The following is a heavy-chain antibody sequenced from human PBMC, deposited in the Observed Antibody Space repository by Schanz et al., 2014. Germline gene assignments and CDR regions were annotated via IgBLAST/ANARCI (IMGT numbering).Heavy chain of an antibody. J-gene: IGHJ4*02. Sequence: EVQLLESGGGLIQPGGSLRLSCAASGFTFSDYAMSWVRQAPGKGLEWVSTISGSGRSTYYADSVKGRFTISRDNSKNTLYLQLNSLRAEDSAGHYCAKSDGLAAFDSWGQGTLVTVSS. CDR2: ISGSGRST. V-gene: IGHV3-23*01. D-gene: IGHD2-21*01. CDR1: GFTFSDYA. CDR3: AKSDGLAAFDS.